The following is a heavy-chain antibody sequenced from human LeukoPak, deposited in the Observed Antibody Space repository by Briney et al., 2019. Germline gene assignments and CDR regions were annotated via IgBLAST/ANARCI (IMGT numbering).Heavy chain of an antibody. Sequence: GGSLRLSCAASGFTFSSYGMHWVRQAPGKGLEWVAFIRYDGSNKYYADSVKGRFTISRDNSKNTLYLQMNSLRAEDTAVYYCAKVSGYCSSTSCPRARHLDYWGQGTLVTVSS. J-gene: IGHJ4*02. CDR3: AKVSGYCSSTSCPRARHLDY. V-gene: IGHV3-30*02. D-gene: IGHD2-2*01. CDR2: IRYDGSNK. CDR1: GFTFSSYG.